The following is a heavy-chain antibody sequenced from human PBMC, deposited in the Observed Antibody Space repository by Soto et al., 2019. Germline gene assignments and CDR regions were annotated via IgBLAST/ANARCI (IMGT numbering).Heavy chain of an antibody. CDR3: ARGDAINWFDS. CDR2: ISSSGSN. D-gene: IGHD2-2*01. Sequence: TGTLALTCTVHGGYLNRASFYWNWIRQPPAKGLEWIGYISSSGSNNYNPSLRGRVTISVETSNNQCSLRLTSATAADTPMYYYARGDAINWFDSWCKGTRVTHSS. J-gene: IGHJ5*01. V-gene: IGHV4-61*01. CDR1: GGYLNRASFY.